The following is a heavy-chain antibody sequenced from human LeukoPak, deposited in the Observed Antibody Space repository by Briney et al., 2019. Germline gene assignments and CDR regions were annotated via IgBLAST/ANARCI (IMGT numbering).Heavy chain of an antibody. CDR3: AGGTYYGSGGRPGYFDH. D-gene: IGHD3-10*01. Sequence: GGSLRLSCVVSDFNINNNYMNWVRQAPGKGLEWVSLIDNFGSIYYRDFVKGRFTISRDISKSPLYLQMNTLSAEDTAVYYCAGGTYYGSGGRPGYFDHWGQGILVTVSS. CDR2: IDNFGSI. J-gene: IGHJ4*02. CDR1: DFNINNNY. V-gene: IGHV3-53*01.